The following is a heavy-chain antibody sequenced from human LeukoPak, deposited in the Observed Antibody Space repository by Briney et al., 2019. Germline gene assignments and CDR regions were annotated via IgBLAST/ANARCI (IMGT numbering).Heavy chain of an antibody. CDR3: ARVSAYYYGSGSYYLDY. V-gene: IGHV4-59*12. Sequence: SETLSLTCTVSGGSISSYYWSWIRQPPGKGLEWIGYIYYSGSTNYNPSLKSRVTISVDTSKNQFSLKLSSVTAADTAVYYCARVSAYYYGSGSYYLDYWGQGTLVTVSS. CDR1: GGSISSYY. D-gene: IGHD3-10*01. CDR2: IYYSGST. J-gene: IGHJ4*02.